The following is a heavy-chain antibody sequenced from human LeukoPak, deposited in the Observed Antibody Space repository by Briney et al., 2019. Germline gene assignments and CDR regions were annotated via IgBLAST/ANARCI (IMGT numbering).Heavy chain of an antibody. D-gene: IGHD1-26*01. V-gene: IGHV1-2*06. CDR3: ARAAPGEWELPPPEPRQFDY. CDR2: INPNSGGT. CDR1: GYTFTGYS. Sequence: GASVKVSCKASGYTFTGYSMHWVLQAPGQGLEWMGRINPNSGGTNYAQKFQGRVTMTRDTSISTAYMELSRLRSDDTAVYYCARAAPGEWELPPPEPRQFDYWGQGTLVTVSS. J-gene: IGHJ4*02.